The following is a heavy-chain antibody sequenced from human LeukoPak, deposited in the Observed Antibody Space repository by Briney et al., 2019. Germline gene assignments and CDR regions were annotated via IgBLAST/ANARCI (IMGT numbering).Heavy chain of an antibody. CDR2: IYYSGST. V-gene: IGHV4-31*03. J-gene: IGHJ4*02. Sequence: SQTLSLTCTVSGGSISSGGYYWSWIRQHPGKGLEWVGYIYYSGSTYYNPSLKSRVTISVDTSKNQFSLKLSSVTAADTAVYYCARVMRLGWLPHYYFDYWGQGTLVTVSS. CDR3: ARVMRLGWLPHYYFDY. CDR1: GGSISSGGYY. D-gene: IGHD5-12*01.